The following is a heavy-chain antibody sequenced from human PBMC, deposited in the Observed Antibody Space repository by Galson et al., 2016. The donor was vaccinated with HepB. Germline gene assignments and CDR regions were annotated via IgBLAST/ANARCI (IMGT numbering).Heavy chain of an antibody. CDR1: GLTYSSLA. CDR2: ISGSGGST. CDR3: ASRGYCGGDCYKGLGAFGI. V-gene: IGHV3-23*01. D-gene: IGHD2-21*02. Sequence: SLRLSCAASGLTYSSLAMSWVRQAPGKGLEWVSGISGSGGSTYYADSVKGRFTITRDSSLYLQMNSLRVEDTAVYYCASRGYCGGDCYKGLGAFGIWGPGTMVTVSS. J-gene: IGHJ3*02.